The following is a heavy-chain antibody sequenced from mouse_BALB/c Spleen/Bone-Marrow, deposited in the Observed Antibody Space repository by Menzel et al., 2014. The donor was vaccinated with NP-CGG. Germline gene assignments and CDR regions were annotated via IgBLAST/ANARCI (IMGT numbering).Heavy chain of an antibody. Sequence: EVKVVESGPSLVKPSQPLSLTCSVTGDSITSSYWNWIRKFPGNKLEYMGYISYSGNAYYNPSLKSRISLTRDTSKNQYYLQLNSVTTEDTATYFCARGNGYHFDYWGQGTTLTVSS. V-gene: IGHV3-8*02. CDR3: ARGNGYHFDY. CDR1: GDSITSSY. J-gene: IGHJ2*01. D-gene: IGHD1-2*01. CDR2: ISYSGNA.